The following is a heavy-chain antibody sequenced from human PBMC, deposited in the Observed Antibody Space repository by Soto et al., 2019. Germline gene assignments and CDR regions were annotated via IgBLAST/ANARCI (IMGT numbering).Heavy chain of an antibody. Sequence: PSETLSLTCAVYGGSFSGYYWSWIRQPPGKGLEWIGEINHSGSTNYNPSLKSRVTISVDTSKNQFSLKLSSVTAADTAVYYCARGVDIVPNYGMDVWGQGTTVTVSS. CDR1: GGSFSGYY. D-gene: IGHD2-8*01. CDR3: ARGVDIVPNYGMDV. CDR2: INHSGST. J-gene: IGHJ6*02. V-gene: IGHV4-34*01.